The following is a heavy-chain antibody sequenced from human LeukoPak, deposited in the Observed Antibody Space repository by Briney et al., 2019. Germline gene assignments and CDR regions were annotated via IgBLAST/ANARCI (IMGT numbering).Heavy chain of an antibody. D-gene: IGHD2-2*01. J-gene: IGHJ6*02. CDR1: GFTFSSYG. CDR3: AKDLGDIVVVPAARCYYYGMDV. Sequence: GGSLRLSCAASGFTFSSYGMHWVRQAPGKGLEWVAVISYDGSNKYYADSVKGRFTISRDNSKNTLYLQMNSLRAEDTAVYYCAKDLGDIVVVPAARCYYYGMDVWGQGTTVTVSS. CDR2: ISYDGSNK. V-gene: IGHV3-30*18.